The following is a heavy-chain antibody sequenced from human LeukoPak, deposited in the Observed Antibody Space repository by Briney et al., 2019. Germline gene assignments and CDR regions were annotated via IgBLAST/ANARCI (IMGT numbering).Heavy chain of an antibody. D-gene: IGHD3-22*01. CDR1: GVSFRGYY. Sequence: SETLSLTCAVYGVSFRGYYWSWIRQPPGKGLEWIGEINHSGSTNYNPSLKSRVTISVDTSTNQFSLKLVSVTAADTAVYYCARVYYYDSSGYFGYWGQGTLVTVSS. J-gene: IGHJ4*02. V-gene: IGHV4-34*01. CDR3: ARVYYYDSSGYFGY. CDR2: INHSGST.